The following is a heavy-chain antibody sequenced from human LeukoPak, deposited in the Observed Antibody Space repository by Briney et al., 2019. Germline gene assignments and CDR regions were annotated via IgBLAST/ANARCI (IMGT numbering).Heavy chain of an antibody. CDR2: MNPNSGNT. V-gene: IGHV1-8*03. CDR3: ARGSRPELRYFDWQFDY. CDR1: GYTFTSYD. Sequence: GASVKVSCKASGYTFTSYDINWVRQATGQGLEWMGWMNPNSGNTGYAQKFQGRVTITRNTSISTAYMELSSLRSEDTAVYYCARGSRPELRYFDWQFDYWGQGTLVTVSS. J-gene: IGHJ4*02. D-gene: IGHD3-9*01.